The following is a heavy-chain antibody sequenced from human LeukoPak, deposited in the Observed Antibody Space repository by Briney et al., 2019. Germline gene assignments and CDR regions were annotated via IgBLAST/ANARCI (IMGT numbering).Heavy chain of an antibody. D-gene: IGHD6-19*01. CDR3: ARGGRAVAGTRDPFDY. J-gene: IGHJ4*02. CDR1: GYTFTGYY. V-gene: IGHV1-2*02. Sequence: ASVKVSCKASGYTFTGYYMHWVRQAPGQGLEWMGWINPNSGGTNYAQKFQGRVTMTRDTSISTAYMELSRLRSDDTAVYYCARGGRAVAGTRDPFDYWGQGTLVTVCS. CDR2: INPNSGGT.